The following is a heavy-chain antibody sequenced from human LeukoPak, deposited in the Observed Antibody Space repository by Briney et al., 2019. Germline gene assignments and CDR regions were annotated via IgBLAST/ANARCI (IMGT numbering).Heavy chain of an antibody. Sequence: SETLSLTCTVSGGSISGSSYYWGWIRQPPGKGLEWIGSIYYSGSTYYNPSLKSRVTISVDTSKNQFSLKLSSVTAVHTAVYYCASLVGLVGYWSQGTLVTVSS. CDR1: GGSISGSSYY. CDR2: IYYSGST. V-gene: IGHV4-39*01. CDR3: ASLVGLVGY. J-gene: IGHJ4*02. D-gene: IGHD3-10*01.